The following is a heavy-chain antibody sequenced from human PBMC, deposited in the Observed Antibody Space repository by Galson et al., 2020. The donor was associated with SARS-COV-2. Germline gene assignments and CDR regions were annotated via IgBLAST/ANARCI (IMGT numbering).Heavy chain of an antibody. CDR2: ITRGGGST. V-gene: IGHV3-23*01. D-gene: IGHD4-17*01. J-gene: IGHJ4*02. Sequence: GGSLRLSCVVSGFKFGDYAMTWVRQAPGKGLEWVSSITRGGGSTYYTDSVKGRFTVSRDNSMRTLYLEMNGLRAEDTAVFFCAKGTSPYTVTALDYWGQGTLVSVSS. CDR1: GFKFGDYA. CDR3: AKGTSPYTVTALDY.